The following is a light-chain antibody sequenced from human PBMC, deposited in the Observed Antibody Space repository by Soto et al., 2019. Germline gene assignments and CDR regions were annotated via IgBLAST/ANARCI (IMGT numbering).Light chain of an antibody. Sequence: QSVLTQPRSVSGSPGQSVTISRTGTNSDIGNYNYVSWYQQHPGKAPKVMIYDVTKRPSGVPDRFSGSTSGNTASLTISGLQAEDEADYYCCSYPGSHTWVFGGGTKVTVL. CDR2: DVT. V-gene: IGLV2-11*01. CDR1: NSDIGNYNY. J-gene: IGLJ3*02. CDR3: CSYPGSHTWV.